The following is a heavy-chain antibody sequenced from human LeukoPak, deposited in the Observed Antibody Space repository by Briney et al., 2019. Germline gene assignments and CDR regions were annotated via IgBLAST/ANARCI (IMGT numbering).Heavy chain of an antibody. V-gene: IGHV4-59*11. CDR2: IYYSGST. D-gene: IGHD6-13*01. CDR3: ARVGGGQQLVASPLYYFDY. Sequence: PSETLSLTCTVSGGSISSHYWSWVRQPPGKGLEWIGYIYYSGSTKHNPSLKSRVTISVDTSKNQFSLKLSSVTAADTAVYYCARVGGGQQLVASPLYYFDYWGQGTLVTVSS. CDR1: GGSISSHY. J-gene: IGHJ4*02.